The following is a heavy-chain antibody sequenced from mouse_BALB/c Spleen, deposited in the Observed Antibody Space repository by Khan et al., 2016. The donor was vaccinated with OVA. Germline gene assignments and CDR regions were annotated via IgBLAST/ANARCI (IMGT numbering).Heavy chain of an antibody. CDR1: GFSITSCYV. Sequence: EVQLQESGPGLVKPSQSLSLTCTVTGFSITSCYVWYLLRPLPGNQLELMGIISYSGGTCYNPPLKSRITITRDTSKNQFFLQLNSVTTEDTATYYCARANYYGYYFDYWGQGTPLTVSS. CDR2: ISYSGGT. J-gene: IGHJ2*01. D-gene: IGHD1-1*01. V-gene: IGHV3-2*02. CDR3: ARANYYGYYFDY.